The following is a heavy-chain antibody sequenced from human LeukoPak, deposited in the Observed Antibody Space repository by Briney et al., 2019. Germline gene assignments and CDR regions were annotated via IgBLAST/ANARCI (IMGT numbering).Heavy chain of an antibody. CDR2: IYPSDSDT. J-gene: IGHJ5*02. D-gene: IGHD3-16*01. V-gene: IGHV5-51*01. Sequence: GESLKISCKGSGYSFTNYWIGWVRQMPGKGLEWMGIIYPSDSDTRYSPSFQGQVTISADKSITTAYLQWISLKASDTAMYYCAIFDFLFGEIDNWFDPWGQGTQVTVSS. CDR3: AIFDFLFGEIDNWFDP. CDR1: GYSFTNYW.